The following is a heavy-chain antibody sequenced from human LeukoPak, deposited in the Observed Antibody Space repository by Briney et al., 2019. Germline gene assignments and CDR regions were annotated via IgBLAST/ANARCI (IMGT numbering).Heavy chain of an antibody. CDR1: GGSFSGYY. CDR3: ARMSDERRNYDSSGFDY. CDR2: INHSGST. V-gene: IGHV4-34*01. J-gene: IGHJ4*02. Sequence: SETLSLTCAVYGGSFSGYYWSWIRQPPGKGLEWIGEINHSGSTNYNPSLKSRVTISVDTSKNQFSLKLSSVTAADTAVYYCARMSDERRNYDSSGFDYWGQGTLVTVSS. D-gene: IGHD3-22*01.